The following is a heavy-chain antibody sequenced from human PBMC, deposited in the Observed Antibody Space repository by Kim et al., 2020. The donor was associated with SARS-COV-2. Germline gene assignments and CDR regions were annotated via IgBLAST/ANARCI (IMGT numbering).Heavy chain of an antibody. J-gene: IGHJ4*02. CDR1: GYTFSSSS. D-gene: IGHD3-22*01. CDR3: AKGYYYDSSGNFFDY. Sequence: ASVKVSCKASGYTFSSSSIHWVRQAPGQRLEWMGWISAGVGNTMYSQNFEDRVTISKDTSASTAYMELSSLRFEDTAVYYCAKGYYYDSSGNFFDYWGQGTLVTVSS. CDR2: ISAGVGNT. V-gene: IGHV1-3*01.